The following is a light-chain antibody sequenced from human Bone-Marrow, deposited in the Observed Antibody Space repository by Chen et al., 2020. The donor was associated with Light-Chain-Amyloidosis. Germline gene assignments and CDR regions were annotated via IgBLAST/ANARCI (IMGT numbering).Light chain of an antibody. J-gene: IGLJ1*01. CDR1: NIGSKS. V-gene: IGLV3-21*02. CDR2: DDT. CDR3: QLWDSSSNHYV. Sequence: SYVVTQPPSVSVTPGQTARIPCGGNNIGSKSVNWYQQKPGKAPVLGVDDDTERPSGIPERIAGSNSGNTATLTINRVEAGDDADYYCQLWDSSSNHYVFATGTKVTVL.